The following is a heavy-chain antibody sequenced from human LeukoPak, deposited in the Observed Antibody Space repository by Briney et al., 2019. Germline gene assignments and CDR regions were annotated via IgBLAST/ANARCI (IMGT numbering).Heavy chain of an antibody. CDR1: GDSISGSSYY. CDR3: ASADGYKIDY. D-gene: IGHD5-24*01. V-gene: IGHV4-39*01. J-gene: IGHJ4*02. Sequence: SETLSLTCTVSGDSISGSSYYWGWIRQPPGKGLEWVGNIYYGGSTYYNPSLKSRVSISVDTSNNQFSLKVSSVTAADTAVYYCASADGYKIDYWGQGTLVTVSS. CDR2: IYYGGST.